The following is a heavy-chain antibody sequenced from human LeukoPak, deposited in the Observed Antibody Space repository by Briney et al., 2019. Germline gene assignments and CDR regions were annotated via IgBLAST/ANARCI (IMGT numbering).Heavy chain of an antibody. D-gene: IGHD2-15*01. CDR1: GYTFTGYY. V-gene: IGHV1-2*02. CDR3: ARDLSEWWSQFNWCDP. Sequence: ASVKVSCKASGYTFTGYYMHWVRQAPGQGLEWMGWINPNSGGTNYAQKFQGRVTMTRDTSISTAYMELSRLRSDDTAVYYCARDLSEWWSQFNWCDPWGQGTLVTVSS. CDR2: INPNSGGT. J-gene: IGHJ5*02.